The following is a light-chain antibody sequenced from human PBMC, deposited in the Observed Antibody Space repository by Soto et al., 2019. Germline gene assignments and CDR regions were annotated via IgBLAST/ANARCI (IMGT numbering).Light chain of an antibody. Sequence: NFMLTQPHSVSESPGKTVTISCTRSSGSIASNYVQWYQQRPGSSPTTVIYEDNQRPSGVPDRFSGSIDSSSNSASLTISGLNTEDEADYYCQSYDSSNQVFGGGTKVTVL. CDR1: SGSIASNY. V-gene: IGLV6-57*01. CDR2: EDN. J-gene: IGLJ3*02. CDR3: QSYDSSNQV.